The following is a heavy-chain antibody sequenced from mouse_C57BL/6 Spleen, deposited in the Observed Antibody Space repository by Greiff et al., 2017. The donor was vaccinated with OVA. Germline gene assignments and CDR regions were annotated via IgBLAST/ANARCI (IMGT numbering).Heavy chain of an antibody. J-gene: IGHJ4*01. V-gene: IGHV1-61*01. CDR3: ARYGMDY. CDR1: GYTFTSYW. CDR2: IYPSDSET. Sequence: QVHVKQPGAELVRPGSSVKLSCKASGYTFTSYWMDWVKQRPGQGLEWIGNIYPSDSETHYNQKFKDKATLTVDKSSSTAYMQLSSRTSEDSAVYYCARYGMDYWGQGTSVTVSS.